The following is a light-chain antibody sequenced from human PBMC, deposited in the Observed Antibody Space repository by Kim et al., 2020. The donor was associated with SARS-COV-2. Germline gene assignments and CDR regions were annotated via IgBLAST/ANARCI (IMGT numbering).Light chain of an antibody. CDR1: QTINNR. CDR3: QQSNDWSPLT. J-gene: IGKJ1*01. Sequence: SPGERATLSCRASQTINNRLVWYQHRPGQAPRLLIYDATTRATGGPARFIGSGSETDFTLTISSLQLEDFAIYYCQQSNDWSPLTFGQGTKVDIK. V-gene: IGKV3-15*01. CDR2: DAT.